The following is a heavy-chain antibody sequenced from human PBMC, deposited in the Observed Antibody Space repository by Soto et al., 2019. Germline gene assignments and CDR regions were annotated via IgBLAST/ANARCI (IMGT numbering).Heavy chain of an antibody. V-gene: IGHV3-66*01. J-gene: IGHJ4*02. D-gene: IGHD3-16*01. CDR2: IYSGGST. CDR1: GFTVSSNY. Sequence: EVQLVESGGGLVQPGGSLRLSCAASGFTVSSNYMSWVRQAPGKGLEWVAVIYSGGSTYYADSVKGRFAISRDNSKNTRYLQMNSRRAEDTAVYYCARDQREGALGYWGQGTLVTVSS. CDR3: ARDQREGALGY.